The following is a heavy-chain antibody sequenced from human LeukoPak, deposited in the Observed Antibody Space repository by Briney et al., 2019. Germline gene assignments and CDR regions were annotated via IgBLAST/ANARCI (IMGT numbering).Heavy chain of an antibody. D-gene: IGHD3-10*01. Sequence: SEPLSLTCTVYGGSFSDYYWTWIRQPPGKGLEWIGEINHSGSTTNYNPSLKNRVTISVDMYKNQFSLKLISVTAADAAVYYCARRRWGYGSGSYDYWGQGTLVTVSS. CDR1: GGSFSDYY. J-gene: IGHJ4*02. CDR2: INHSGSTT. CDR3: ARRRWGYGSGSYDY. V-gene: IGHV4-34*01.